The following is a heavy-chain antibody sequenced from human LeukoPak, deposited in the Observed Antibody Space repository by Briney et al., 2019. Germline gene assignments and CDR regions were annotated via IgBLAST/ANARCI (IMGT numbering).Heavy chain of an antibody. J-gene: IGHJ4*02. V-gene: IGHV1-8*03. D-gene: IGHD6-6*01. CDR2: MNPNSGNT. CDR1: GYTFTSYD. Sequence: ASVKVSCKASGYTFTSYDINWVRQATGQGLEWMGWMNPNSGNTGYAQKFQGRVTITRNTSISTAYMELSSLRSEDTAVYYCARGRSWEYSSSSYYFDYWGQGTLVTVSS. CDR3: ARGRSWEYSSSSYYFDY.